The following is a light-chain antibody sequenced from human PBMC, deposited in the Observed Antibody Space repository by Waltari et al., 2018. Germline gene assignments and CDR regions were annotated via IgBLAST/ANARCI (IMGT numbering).Light chain of an antibody. CDR1: SPNNGSHN. J-gene: IGLJ2*01. CDR3: AAWDDSLNGRV. CDR2: SNN. V-gene: IGLV1-44*01. Sequence: QSVLTQPPSASGTPGKRATSTCSGSSPNNGSHNVNRYQPLPGTAPKLLIYSNNQRPPGVPDRFSGSKSGTSASLAISGLQSEDEAVYYCAAWDDSLNGRVFGGGTKLTVV.